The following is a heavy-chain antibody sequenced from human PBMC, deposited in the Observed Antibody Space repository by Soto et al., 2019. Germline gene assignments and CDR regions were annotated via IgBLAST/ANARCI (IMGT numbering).Heavy chain of an antibody. CDR3: AREATMVRGDSAAFDY. D-gene: IGHD3-10*01. CDR1: GGSISSGGYY. CDR2: IYYSGST. Sequence: QVQLQESGPGLVKPSQTLSLTCTVSGGSISSGGYYWSWIRQHPGKGLEWIGYIYYSGSTYYNTSLKSRVTISVDTSKNQCALKLSSVTAADTAVYYCAREATMVRGDSAAFDYWGQGTLVTVSS. J-gene: IGHJ4*02. V-gene: IGHV4-31*03.